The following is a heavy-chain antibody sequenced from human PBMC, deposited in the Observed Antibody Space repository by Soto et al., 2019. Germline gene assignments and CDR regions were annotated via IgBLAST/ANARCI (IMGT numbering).Heavy chain of an antibody. D-gene: IGHD3-10*01. CDR1: GGSISSYY. V-gene: IGHV4-59*01. CDR3: ARGGRFHAALTGY. CDR2: IYYSGNT. Sequence: SETLSLTCTVSGGSISSYYWSWIRQPPGKGLEWIGYIYYSGNTNYNPSLKSRVTISVDTPKNQFSLKLSSVTAADTAVYYCARGGRFHAALTGYWGQGTLVTV. J-gene: IGHJ4*02.